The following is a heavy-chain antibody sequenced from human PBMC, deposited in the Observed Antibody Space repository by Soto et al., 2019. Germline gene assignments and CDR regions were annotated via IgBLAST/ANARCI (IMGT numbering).Heavy chain of an antibody. CDR3: VRQGIGALHGLVDV. CDR1: GDSIGTYN. CDR2: IYSNGGT. D-gene: IGHD1-26*01. Sequence: QVQLQASGPGLVKPSDTLSLTCTVSGDSIGTYNWGWIRQPPGKRLEWIGYIYSNGGTSYNPALEGRVTRSADTSTKQSSLRLRSVTAADTAVYYCVRQGIGALHGLVDVWGQGTTVTVSS. J-gene: IGHJ6*02. V-gene: IGHV4-59*08.